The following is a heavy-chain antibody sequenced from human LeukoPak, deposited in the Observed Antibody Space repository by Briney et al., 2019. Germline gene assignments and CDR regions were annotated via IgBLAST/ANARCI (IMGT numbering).Heavy chain of an antibody. Sequence: GASVKVSCKASGYTFTGSYMHWVRQATGQGFEWMLWINPNSGDTNYAQKFQGRVTMTRDTSISTAHMELSRLRSDDTAVYYCARANPLYCSSTTCLFDYWGQGTLVTVSS. D-gene: IGHD2-2*01. J-gene: IGHJ4*02. CDR1: GYTFTGSY. V-gene: IGHV1-2*02. CDR3: ARANPLYCSSTTCLFDY. CDR2: INPNSGDT.